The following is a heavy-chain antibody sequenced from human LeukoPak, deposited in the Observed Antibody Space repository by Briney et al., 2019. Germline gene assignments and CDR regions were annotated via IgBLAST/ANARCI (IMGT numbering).Heavy chain of an antibody. Sequence: SETLSLTCTVSGYSISSGYYWGWIRQPPGKGLEWIGNIYPTGSTYYNPSLKSRVTISVDTSKNQFSLKLSSVTAADTAVYYCARDRGESYFDFWGQGTLVTVSS. J-gene: IGHJ4*02. CDR3: ARDRGESYFDF. D-gene: IGHD3-10*01. CDR2: IYPTGST. CDR1: GYSISSGYY. V-gene: IGHV4-38-2*02.